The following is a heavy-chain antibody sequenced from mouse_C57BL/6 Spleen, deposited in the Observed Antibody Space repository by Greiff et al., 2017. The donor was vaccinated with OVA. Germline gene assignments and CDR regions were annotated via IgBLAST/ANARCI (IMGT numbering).Heavy chain of an antibody. CDR3: ARHVGDGYNGYAMDY. CDR2: ISGGGGNT. CDR1: GFTFSSYT. V-gene: IGHV5-9*01. Sequence: EVMLVESGGGLVKPGGSLKLSCAASGFTFSSYTMSWVRQTPEKRLEWVATISGGGGNTYYPDSVKGRFTLSRDNAKNTLYLPMSSLRSEDTTLYYCARHVGDGYNGYAMDYWGQGTSVTVSS. J-gene: IGHJ4*01. D-gene: IGHD2-3*01.